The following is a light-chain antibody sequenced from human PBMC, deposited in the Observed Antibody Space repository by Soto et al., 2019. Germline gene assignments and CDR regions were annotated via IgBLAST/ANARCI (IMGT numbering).Light chain of an antibody. V-gene: IGKV1-39*01. Sequence: DIQMTQSPSSLSASVGDRVTITCRATQSITSFLNWYQHKPGKTPKLLIYAASSFQNGVPSRFSGCGSGTDFTLTVSSLKPEDFATDDCQQSYSSSRTFGQGTKLEIK. J-gene: IGKJ2*02. CDR2: AAS. CDR3: QQSYSSSRT. CDR1: QSITSF.